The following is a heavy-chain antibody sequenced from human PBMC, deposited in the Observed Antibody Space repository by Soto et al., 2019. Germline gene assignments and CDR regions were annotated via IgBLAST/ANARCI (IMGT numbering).Heavy chain of an antibody. V-gene: IGHV1-69*04. CDR3: ARDLSVSGSPAGY. D-gene: IGHD3-10*01. CDR1: GGTFSSYT. CDR2: IIPILGIA. Sequence: GASVKVSCKASGGTFSSYTISWVRQAPGQGLEWMGRIIPILGIANYAQKFQGRVTITADKSTSTAYMELSSLRSEDTAVYYCARDLSVSGSPAGYWGQGTLVTVSS. J-gene: IGHJ4*02.